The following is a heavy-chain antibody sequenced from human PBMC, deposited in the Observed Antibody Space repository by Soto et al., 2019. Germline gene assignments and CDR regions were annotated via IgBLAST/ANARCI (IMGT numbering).Heavy chain of an antibody. D-gene: IGHD1-20*01. J-gene: IGHJ4*02. CDR2: IYVGDSDT. CDR3: ARAITGTLHPYNFDY. V-gene: IGHV5-51*01. Sequence: PGESLKISCKGSGYSFTSYWIGWVRQMPGKGLEWMGIIYVGDSDTRYSPSFQGQVTISADKSISTAYLQWSSLKASDTAMYYCARAITGTLHPYNFDYWGQGTLVTVSS. CDR1: GYSFTSYW.